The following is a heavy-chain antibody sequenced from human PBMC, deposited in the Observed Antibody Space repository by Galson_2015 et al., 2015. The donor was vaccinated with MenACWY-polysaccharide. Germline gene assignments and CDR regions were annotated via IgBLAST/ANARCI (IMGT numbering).Heavy chain of an antibody. J-gene: IGHJ4*02. V-gene: IGHV3-74*01. Sequence: SLRLSCAASGFTFSIYWTHWVRQAPGKGLVWVSRIKSDGSSTNYADSVKGRFTISRDNAKNTLYLQMNSLRAEDTALYYCARGYSAYDWGQGTLVTVSA. D-gene: IGHD5-12*01. CDR3: ARGYSAYD. CDR1: GFTFSIYW. CDR2: IKSDGSST.